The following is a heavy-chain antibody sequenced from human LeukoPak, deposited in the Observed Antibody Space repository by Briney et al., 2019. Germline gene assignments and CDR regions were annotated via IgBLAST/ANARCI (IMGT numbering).Heavy chain of an antibody. J-gene: IGHJ4*02. CDR1: GGSISSGPYY. Sequence: SQTLSLTCSVSGGSISSGPYYWSWIRQHSGKGLEWIGCIYYSGSTYYNPSLKSRVTMSVDTSKNHFSLDLGSVTAADTAVYYCERAKKTSGWSLGYWGQGTLVTVSS. V-gene: IGHV4-31*03. CDR3: ERAKKTSGWSLGY. CDR2: IYYSGST. D-gene: IGHD6-19*01.